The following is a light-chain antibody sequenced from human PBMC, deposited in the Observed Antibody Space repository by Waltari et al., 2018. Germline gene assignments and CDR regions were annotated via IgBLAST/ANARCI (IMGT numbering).Light chain of an antibody. V-gene: IGLV2-14*01. Sequence: QSALTQPASVSGSPGPSITISCTGTSSDVGGYNYVSWYQQHPGKVPKPMIYDVSKLTSGVSDSFSGSKSGHTASLTISGLQAEDEADYYCSSYTSSSTLDVFGTGTKVTVL. CDR3: SSYTSSSTLDV. CDR2: DVS. J-gene: IGLJ1*01. CDR1: SSDVGGYNY.